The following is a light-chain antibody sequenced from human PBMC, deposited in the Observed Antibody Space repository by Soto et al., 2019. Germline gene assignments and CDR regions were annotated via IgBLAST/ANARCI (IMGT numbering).Light chain of an antibody. Sequence: EIVLTQSPGSLSLSPGEGATLSCRASQSVSTTYLAWYQLKPGQAPRLVIYATSSRAAGIPDRFRGSGSGTEFTLTIRSLEPEDVGVYFCQQYGSSPPYSFGQGTKLEIK. CDR3: QQYGSSPPYS. V-gene: IGKV3-20*01. CDR2: ATS. J-gene: IGKJ2*03. CDR1: QSVSTTY.